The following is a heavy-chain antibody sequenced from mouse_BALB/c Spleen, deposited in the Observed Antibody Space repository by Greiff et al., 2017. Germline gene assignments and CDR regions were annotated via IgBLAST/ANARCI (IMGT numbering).Heavy chain of an antibody. CDR1: GYSITSDYA. D-gene: IGHD1-1*02. V-gene: IGHV3-2*02. CDR3: AQGGSWYFDV. CDR2: ISYSGST. J-gene: IGHJ1*01. Sequence: VQLQQSGPGLVKPSQSLSLTCTVTGYSITSDYAWNWIRQFPGNKLEWMGYISYSGSTSYNPSLKSRISITRDTSKNQFFLQLNSVTTEDTATYYCAQGGSWYFDVWGAGTTVTVSS.